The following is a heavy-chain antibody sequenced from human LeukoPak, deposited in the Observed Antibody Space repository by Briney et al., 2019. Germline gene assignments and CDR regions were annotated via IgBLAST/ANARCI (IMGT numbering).Heavy chain of an antibody. CDR2: TYYRSKWFN. Sequence: SQTLSLTCALSGDSVSTNSAAWNWIRQSPSRGLEWLGRTYYRSKWFNDYEVSVKSRITINPDISKNRFSLQLNSVIPEDTAVYYCAREEEQQLPYYTFDIWGQGTMVTVS. J-gene: IGHJ3*02. D-gene: IGHD6-13*01. CDR3: AREEEQQLPYYTFDI. V-gene: IGHV6-1*01. CDR1: GDSVSTNSAA.